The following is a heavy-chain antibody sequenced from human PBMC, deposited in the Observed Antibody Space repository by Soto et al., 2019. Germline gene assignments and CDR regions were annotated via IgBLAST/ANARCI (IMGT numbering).Heavy chain of an antibody. D-gene: IGHD6-19*01. V-gene: IGHV3-23*01. CDR1: GFTFNNYA. J-gene: IGHJ4*02. Sequence: PGGSLRLSCAASGFTFNNYAMSWVRQAPGKGLEWVSAISGSGGSTYYADSVKGRLTISRDNSKNTLYLQMNSLRAEDTAIYYCAKARSGWYLRDYWGQGTLVTVSS. CDR2: ISGSGGST. CDR3: AKARSGWYLRDY.